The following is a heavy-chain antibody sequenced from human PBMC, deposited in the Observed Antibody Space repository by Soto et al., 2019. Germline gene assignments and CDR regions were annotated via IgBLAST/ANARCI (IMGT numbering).Heavy chain of an antibody. CDR1: GFSLSNAGLG. CDR3: ASSYSTSWSCFDP. CDR2: IFSNDEK. D-gene: IGHD6-13*01. V-gene: IGHV2-26*01. Sequence: QVTVKESGPVLVKPTETLKLTCTVSGFSLSNAGLGVSWIRQPPGKSLEWLAHIFSNDEKSYNTSLKSRLTISKDRSKSPVVVTPTYMYPVYTTTYYCASSYSTSWSCFDPWGQGTLVTVSS. J-gene: IGHJ5*02.